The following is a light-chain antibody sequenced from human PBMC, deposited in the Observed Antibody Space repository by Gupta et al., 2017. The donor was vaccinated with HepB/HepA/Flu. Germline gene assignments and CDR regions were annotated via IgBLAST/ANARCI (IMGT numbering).Light chain of an antibody. CDR1: QSVSRN. J-gene: IGKJ1*01. CDR2: GTS. V-gene: IGKV3-15*01. CDR3: QQYNNWPPWT. Sequence: EIVMTQSPATLSVSPGERATLSCRASQSVSRNLAWYQQKPGQAPRLLIYGTSTRATGVPDRFSGSGFGTEFTLTIGSRQSEDFAVYYCQQYNNWPPWTFGQGTKVEIK.